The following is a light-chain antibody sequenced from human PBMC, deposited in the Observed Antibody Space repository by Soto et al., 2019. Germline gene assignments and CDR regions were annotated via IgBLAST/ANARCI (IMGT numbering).Light chain of an antibody. CDR1: SSDVGGSNY. J-gene: IGLJ1*01. CDR2: DVN. Sequence: QSALTQPASVSGSPGQSITISCTGTSSDVGGSNYVSWYQQHPGKAPKLMIYDVNNRPSGVSNRFSGSKSGNTASLTISGLQAEDEADYYCGSYTSSSTLYVFGTGT. CDR3: GSYTSSSTLYV. V-gene: IGLV2-14*01.